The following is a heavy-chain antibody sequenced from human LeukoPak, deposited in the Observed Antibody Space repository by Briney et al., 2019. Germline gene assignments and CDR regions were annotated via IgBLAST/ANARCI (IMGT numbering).Heavy chain of an antibody. J-gene: IGHJ6*02. V-gene: IGHV3-7*01. CDR2: IKEDGSDK. CDR1: GFTFSRYW. Sequence: PGGSLRLSCAASGFTFSRYWMTWDRQAPGKGLEWVAKIKEDGSDKYYVDSLKGRFTISKDNAKNSLYMQMNSLRAEDTAVYYCARLYSYAMDVWGQGTTVTVSS. CDR3: ARLYSYAMDV.